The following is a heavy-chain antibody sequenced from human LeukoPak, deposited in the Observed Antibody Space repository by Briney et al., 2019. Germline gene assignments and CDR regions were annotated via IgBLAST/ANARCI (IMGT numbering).Heavy chain of an antibody. Sequence: GGSLRLSCAASGFTFSSYSMNWVRQAPGEGLGWVSSISSSSSYIYYADSVKGRFTISRDNAKNSLYLQMNSLRAEDTAVYYCARVRGILTGWTDYWGQGTLVTVSS. J-gene: IGHJ4*02. CDR1: GFTFSSYS. D-gene: IGHD3-9*01. CDR3: ARVRGILTGWTDY. CDR2: ISSSSSYI. V-gene: IGHV3-21*01.